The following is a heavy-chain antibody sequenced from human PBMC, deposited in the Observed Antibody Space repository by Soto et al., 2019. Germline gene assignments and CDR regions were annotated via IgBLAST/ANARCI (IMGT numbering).Heavy chain of an antibody. D-gene: IGHD1-7*01. V-gene: IGHV4-4*02. Sequence: SETLSLTCAVSGGSFTSNNWWTWVRQPPGQGLEWIGEIYRTGSTNYNPSLKSRVTISLDKSENQFSLKVTSLTAADTAVYYCASRDPGTSVDYWGQGSLVTVS. J-gene: IGHJ4*02. CDR2: IYRTGST. CDR3: ASRDPGTSVDY. CDR1: GGSFTSNNW.